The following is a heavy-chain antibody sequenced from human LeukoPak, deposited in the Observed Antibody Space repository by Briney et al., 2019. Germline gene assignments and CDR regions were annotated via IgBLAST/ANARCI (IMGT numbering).Heavy chain of an antibody. V-gene: IGHV3-21*01. CDR3: AREGFGELLPFDP. Sequence: PGGSLRLSCAASGFTFSSYSMNWVRQAPGKGLEWVSSISSSSSYIYYADSVKGRFTISRDNAKNPLYLQMNSLRAEDTAVYYCAREGFGELLPFDPWGQGTLVTVSS. D-gene: IGHD3-10*01. J-gene: IGHJ5*02. CDR1: GFTFSSYS. CDR2: ISSSSSYI.